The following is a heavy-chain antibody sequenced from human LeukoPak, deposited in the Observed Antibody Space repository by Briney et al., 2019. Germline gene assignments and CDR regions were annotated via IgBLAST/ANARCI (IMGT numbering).Heavy chain of an antibody. CDR1: GFTFSSYS. V-gene: IGHV3-64*04. Sequence: GGSLRLSCAASGFTFSSYSMHWVRQAPGKGLEYVSAISSNGGSTNYANSVKGRFTISRDNAKKTLYLQMSSLRAEAPAVYSCARDKYYDSSGYYFYFDYWGQGTLVTVSS. CDR2: ISSNGGST. D-gene: IGHD3-22*01. CDR3: ARDKYYDSSGYYFYFDY. J-gene: IGHJ4*02.